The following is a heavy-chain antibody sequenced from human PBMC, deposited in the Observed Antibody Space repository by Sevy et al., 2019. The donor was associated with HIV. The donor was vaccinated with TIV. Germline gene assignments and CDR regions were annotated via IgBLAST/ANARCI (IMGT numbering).Heavy chain of an antibody. V-gene: IGHV3-7*01. Sequence: GGSLRLSCAASEFTFSSYWMSWVRQAPGKGLEWVANIKQDGSEKYYVDSVKGRFTISRDNAKNSLYLQMNSLRAEDTAVYYCVRSGGSYDYGMDVWGQGTTVTVSS. D-gene: IGHD1-26*01. J-gene: IGHJ6*02. CDR1: EFTFSSYW. CDR2: IKQDGSEK. CDR3: VRSGGSYDYGMDV.